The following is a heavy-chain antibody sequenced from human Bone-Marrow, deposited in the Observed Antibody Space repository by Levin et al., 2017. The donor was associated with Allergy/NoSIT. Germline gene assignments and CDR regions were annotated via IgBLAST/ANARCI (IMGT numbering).Heavy chain of an antibody. CDR1: GFSISNHD. Sequence: PGGSLRLSCAGTGFSISNHDMYWVRQRPGKGLEWVSSIGTASDTFYSDSVAGRFTFYRDNARNSVYLHITNLRAGDTAVYFFPRSQTSYNFWNGQALFGMDVWGQGTTVTVSS. J-gene: IGHJ6*02. D-gene: IGHD3-3*01. V-gene: IGHV3-13*01. CDR2: IGTASDT. CDR3: PRSQTSYNFWNGQALFGMDV.